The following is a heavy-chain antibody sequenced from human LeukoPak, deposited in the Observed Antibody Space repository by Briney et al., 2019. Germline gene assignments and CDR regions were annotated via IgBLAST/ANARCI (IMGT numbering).Heavy chain of an antibody. D-gene: IGHD2-15*01. CDR3: ARDSLDCSGGSCYSREYFQD. V-gene: IGHV1-18*01. CDR1: GYTFTTYG. Sequence: ASVKLSCKASGYTFTTYGISWVRQAPGQRLEWMGWISAYNGNTNYAQKLQGRVTMTTDTSTSTAYMELRSLRSDDTAVYYCARDSLDCSGGSCYSREYFQDWGQGTLVTVSS. J-gene: IGHJ1*01. CDR2: ISAYNGNT.